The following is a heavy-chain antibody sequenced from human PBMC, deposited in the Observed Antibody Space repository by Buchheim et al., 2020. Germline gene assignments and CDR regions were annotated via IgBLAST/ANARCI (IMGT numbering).Heavy chain of an antibody. Sequence: EVQLLESGGGLVQLGGSLRLSCAASGFTFGIYGMTWVRQAPGKGLEWVAAITNGGGGDYYVDSVEGRFTISRDNSKNSLYLQLNSLRAEDTAVYYCARHGNSRSFDDWGQGTL. D-gene: IGHD4-23*01. CDR2: ITNGGGGD. J-gene: IGHJ4*02. CDR3: ARHGNSRSFDD. CDR1: GFTFGIYG. V-gene: IGHV3-23*01.